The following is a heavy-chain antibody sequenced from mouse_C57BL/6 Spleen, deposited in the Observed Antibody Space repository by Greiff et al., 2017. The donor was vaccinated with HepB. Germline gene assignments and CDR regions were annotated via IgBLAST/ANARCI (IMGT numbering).Heavy chain of an antibody. J-gene: IGHJ2*01. V-gene: IGHV1-69*01. D-gene: IGHD1-1*01. CDR1: GYTFTSYW. CDR3: ARSGGSSSYYLDY. CDR2: IDPSDSYT. Sequence: QVQLQQPGAELVMPGASVKLSCKASGYTFTSYWMHWVKQRPGQGLEWIGEIDPSDSYTNYNQKFKGKSTLTVDKSSSTAYMQLSSLTSEDSAVYYCARSGGSSSYYLDYWGQGTTLTVSS.